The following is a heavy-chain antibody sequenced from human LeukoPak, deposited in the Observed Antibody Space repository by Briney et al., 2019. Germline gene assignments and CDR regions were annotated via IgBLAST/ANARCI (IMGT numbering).Heavy chain of an antibody. Sequence: GGSLRLSCAASGFTFSSYWLHWVRQAPGKGLVWVSRIKGDERSTNYADSVKGRFTISRDNAKNTVYLEMNSLRAEDTAVYYCAKDNDGESFDYWGQGTLVTVSS. CDR3: AKDNDGESFDY. D-gene: IGHD3-10*01. CDR2: IKGDERST. CDR1: GFTFSSYW. V-gene: IGHV3-74*01. J-gene: IGHJ4*02.